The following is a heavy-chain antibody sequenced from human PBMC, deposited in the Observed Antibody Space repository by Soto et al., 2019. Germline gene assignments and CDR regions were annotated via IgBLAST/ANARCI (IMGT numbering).Heavy chain of an antibody. CDR3: AVQDYGDSVADYYGMDV. J-gene: IGHJ6*02. CDR1: GYTFSDYY. D-gene: IGHD4-17*01. Sequence: GASVKVSCKASGYTFSDYYINWVRQAPGQGLEWMGYINPNRGDTIFGQKFQVRVTMTRDTSISTAYMEMSRLRSDDTAVYYCAVQDYGDSVADYYGMDVWGQGTTVTVSS. V-gene: IGHV1-2*02. CDR2: INPNRGDT.